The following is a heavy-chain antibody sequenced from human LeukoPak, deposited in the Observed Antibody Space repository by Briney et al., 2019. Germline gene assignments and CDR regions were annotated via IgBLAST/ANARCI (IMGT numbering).Heavy chain of an antibody. V-gene: IGHV3-30*18. D-gene: IGHD6-19*01. J-gene: IGHJ4*02. CDR2: ISYDGSNK. Sequence: PGGSLRLSCAASGFTFSSYGMHWVRQAPGKGLEWVAVISYDGSNKYYADSAKGRFTISRDNSKNTLYLQMNSLRAEDTAVYYCAKVGQQWLVRVYFDYWGQGTLVTVSS. CDR1: GFTFSSYG. CDR3: AKVGQQWLVRVYFDY.